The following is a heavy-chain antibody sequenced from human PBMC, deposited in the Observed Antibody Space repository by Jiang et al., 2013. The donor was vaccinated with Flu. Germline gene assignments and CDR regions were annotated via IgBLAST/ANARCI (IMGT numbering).Heavy chain of an antibody. J-gene: IGHJ6*02. V-gene: IGHV4-59*08. Sequence: PGLVKPSETLSLTCTVSGGSISSYYWSWIRQPPGKGLEWIGYIYYSGSTNYNPSLKSRVTISVDTSKNQFSLKLSSVTAADTAVYYCARQKYDFWSGLYGMDVWGQGTTVTVSS. D-gene: IGHD3-3*01. CDR3: ARQKYDFWSGLYGMDV. CDR2: IYYSGST. CDR1: GGSISSYY.